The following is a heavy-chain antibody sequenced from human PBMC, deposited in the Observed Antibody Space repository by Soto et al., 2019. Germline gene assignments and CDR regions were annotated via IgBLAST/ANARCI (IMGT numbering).Heavy chain of an antibody. CDR2: ISYDGSNK. CDR3: ASRGVDTAMVFGP. J-gene: IGHJ5*02. Sequence: GSLRLSCAASGFTFSSYAMHWVRQAPGKGLEWVAVISYDGSNKYYADSVKGRFTISRDNSKNTLYLQMNSLRAEDTAVYYCASRGVDTAMVFGPWGQGTLVTVSS. V-gene: IGHV3-30-3*01. CDR1: GFTFSSYA. D-gene: IGHD5-18*01.